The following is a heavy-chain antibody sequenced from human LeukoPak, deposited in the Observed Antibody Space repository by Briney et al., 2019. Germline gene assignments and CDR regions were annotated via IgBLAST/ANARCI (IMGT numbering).Heavy chain of an antibody. CDR2: ISYDGSNK. Sequence: GGSLRLSCAASGFTSSSYGMHWVRQAPGKGLEWVAVISYDGSNKYYADSVKGRFTISRDNSKNTLYLQMNSLRAEDTAVYYCAKGVPYTVTRNLDYWGQGTLVTVSS. D-gene: IGHD4-17*01. J-gene: IGHJ4*02. CDR3: AKGVPYTVTRNLDY. CDR1: GFTSSSYG. V-gene: IGHV3-30*18.